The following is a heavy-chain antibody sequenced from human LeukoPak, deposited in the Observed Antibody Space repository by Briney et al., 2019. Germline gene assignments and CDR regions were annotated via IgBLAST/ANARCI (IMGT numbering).Heavy chain of an antibody. D-gene: IGHD2-2*01. CDR3: ARDPTVPAATYYFDY. V-gene: IGHV3-30-3*01. Sequence: GRSLRLSCAASGFTFSSYAMHWVRQAPGKGLEWVAVISYDGSNKYYADSVKGRFTISRDNSKNTLYLQMNSLRAEDTAVSYCARDPTVPAATYYFDYWGQGTLVTVSS. J-gene: IGHJ4*02. CDR1: GFTFSSYA. CDR2: ISYDGSNK.